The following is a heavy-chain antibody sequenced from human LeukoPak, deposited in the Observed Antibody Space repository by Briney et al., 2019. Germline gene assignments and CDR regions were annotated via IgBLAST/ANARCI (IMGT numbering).Heavy chain of an antibody. D-gene: IGHD2-15*01. CDR3: AKGRALEVVAAFNY. J-gene: IGHJ4*02. CDR2: ISYDGSNK. Sequence: PGGSLRLSCAASGFTFSSYAMHWVRQAPGKGLEWVALISYDGSNKYYADSVKGRFTISRDNSKNTLYLQMNSLRADDAAVYYCAKGRALEVVAAFNYWGQGTVVTVSS. CDR1: GFTFSSYA. V-gene: IGHV3-30*04.